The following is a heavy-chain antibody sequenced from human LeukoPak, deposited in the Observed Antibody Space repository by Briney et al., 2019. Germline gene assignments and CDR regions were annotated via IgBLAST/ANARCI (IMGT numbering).Heavy chain of an antibody. J-gene: IGHJ4*02. Sequence: GESLKISCRGSGYSFTTYWIGWVRQKPGKGLEWMGIIYPGDSDTKYSPSFQGQVTMSADKSINTAYLQWSSLKASDTAMYYCARRQGCSSTSCPPDSWGQGTLVTVSS. CDR3: ARRQGCSSTSCPPDS. V-gene: IGHV5-51*01. CDR2: IYPGDSDT. D-gene: IGHD2-2*01. CDR1: GYSFTTYW.